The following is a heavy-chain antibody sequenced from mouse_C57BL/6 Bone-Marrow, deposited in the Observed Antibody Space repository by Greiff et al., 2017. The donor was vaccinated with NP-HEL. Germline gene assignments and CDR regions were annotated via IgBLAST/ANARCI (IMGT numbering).Heavy chain of an antibody. CDR2: IDPETGGT. CDR1: GYTFTDYE. Sequence: LQESGAELVRPGASVTLSCKASGYTFTDYEMHWVKQTPVHGLEWIGAIDPETGGTAYNQKFKGKAILTAESSSTAYMELRSLTSEDSAVYYCTRPYYYGSSYYFDYWGQGTTLTVSS. V-gene: IGHV1-15*01. CDR3: TRPYYYGSSYYFDY. D-gene: IGHD1-1*01. J-gene: IGHJ2*01.